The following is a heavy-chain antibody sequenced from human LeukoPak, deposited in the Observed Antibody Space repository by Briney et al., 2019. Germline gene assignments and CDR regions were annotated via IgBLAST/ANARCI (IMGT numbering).Heavy chain of an antibody. D-gene: IGHD6-19*01. CDR3: ATPRAVTGEFDY. J-gene: IGHJ4*02. Sequence: GESLKISCKGSGYRFTSYWIGWVRQMSGKGLEWMGIIYPGDSDTRYSPSFQGHVTISADKSISTTYLQWSSLKASDTAMYYCATPRAVTGEFDYWGQGTLVTVSS. V-gene: IGHV5-51*01. CDR1: GYRFTSYW. CDR2: IYPGDSDT.